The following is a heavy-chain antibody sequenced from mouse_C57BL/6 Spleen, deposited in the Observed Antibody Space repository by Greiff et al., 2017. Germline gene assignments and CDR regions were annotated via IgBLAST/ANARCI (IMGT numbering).Heavy chain of an antibody. CDR1: GYTFTSYW. CDR2: IHPNSGST. CDR3: AREGDGMFAY. D-gene: IGHD1-1*01. J-gene: IGHJ3*01. V-gene: IGHV1-64*01. Sequence: QVHVKQPGAELVKPGASVKLSCKASGYTFTSYWMHWVKQRPGQGLEWIGMIHPNSGSTNYNEKFKSKATLTVDKSSSTAYMQLSSLTSEDSAVYYCAREGDGMFAYWGQGTLVTVSA.